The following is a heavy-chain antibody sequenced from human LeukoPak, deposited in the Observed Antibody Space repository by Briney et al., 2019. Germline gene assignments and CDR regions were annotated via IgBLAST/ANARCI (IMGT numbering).Heavy chain of an antibody. CDR1: GFTFSDYV. CDR3: AKVFYSSSWYDY. V-gene: IGHV3-30*18. D-gene: IGHD6-13*01. J-gene: IGHJ4*02. CDR2: ISYDGSNK. Sequence: GGSLRLSCAASGFTFSDYVMHWVRQAPGKGLEWVALISYDGSNKYYADSVKGRFPISRDNSKNTLYLQMNSLRAEDTAVYYCAKVFYSSSWYDYWGQGTLVTVSS.